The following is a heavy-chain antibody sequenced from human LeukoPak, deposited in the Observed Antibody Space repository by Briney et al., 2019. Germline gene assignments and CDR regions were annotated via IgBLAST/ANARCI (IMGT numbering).Heavy chain of an antibody. CDR1: GFTFRNAS. Sequence: PGGSLRLSCAASGFTFRNASMSWIRQAPGKGLEWVGYISYSGSTNYKPSLKSRVTISVDTSKNQFSLKLSSVTAADTAVYYCARGGNLEWLLFDYWGQGTLVTVSS. CDR3: ARGGNLEWLLFDY. D-gene: IGHD3-3*01. CDR2: ISYSGST. V-gene: IGHV4-59*01. J-gene: IGHJ4*02.